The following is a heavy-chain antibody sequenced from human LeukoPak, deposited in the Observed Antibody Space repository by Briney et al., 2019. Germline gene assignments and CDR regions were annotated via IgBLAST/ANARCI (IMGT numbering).Heavy chain of an antibody. J-gene: IGHJ4*02. CDR1: GFTFSSYG. CDR3: AKDGGSNYVVGMAY. V-gene: IGHV3-33*06. CDR2: IWYDGSNK. D-gene: IGHD4-11*01. Sequence: GGSLRLSCAASGFTFSSYGMHWVRQAPGKGLEWVAVIWYDGSNKYYADSVKGRFTISRDNSKNTLYLQMNSLRAEDTAVYYCAKDGGSNYVVGMAYWGQGTLVTVSS.